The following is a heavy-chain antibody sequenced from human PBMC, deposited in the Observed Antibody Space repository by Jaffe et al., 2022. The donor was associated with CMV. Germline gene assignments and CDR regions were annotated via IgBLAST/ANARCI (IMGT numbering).Heavy chain of an antibody. CDR1: GFTFSSYS. J-gene: IGHJ6*03. CDR3: ARNPKVNYYYYMDV. Sequence: EVQLVESGGGLVKPGGSLRLSCAASGFTFSSYSMNWVRQAPGKGLEWVSSISSSSSYIYYADSVKGRFTISRDNAKNSLYLQMNSLRAEDTAVYYCARNPKVNYYYYMDVWGKGTTVTVSS. V-gene: IGHV3-21*01. D-gene: IGHD4-4*01. CDR2: ISSSSSYI.